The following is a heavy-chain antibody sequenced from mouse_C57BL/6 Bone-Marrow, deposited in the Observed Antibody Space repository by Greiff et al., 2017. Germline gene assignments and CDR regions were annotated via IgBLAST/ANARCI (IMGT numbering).Heavy chain of an antibody. CDR1: GFTFSSYA. CDR2: ISDGGSYT. D-gene: IGHD2-5*01. J-gene: IGHJ3*01. Sequence: DVHLVESGGGLVKPGGSLKLSCAASGFTFSSYAMSWVRQTPEKRLEWVATISDGGSYTYYPDNVKGRFTISRDNAKNNLYLQMSHLKSEDTAMYYCARAPSYSNYLAWFAYWGQGTLVTVSA. CDR3: ARAPSYSNYLAWFAY. V-gene: IGHV5-4*01.